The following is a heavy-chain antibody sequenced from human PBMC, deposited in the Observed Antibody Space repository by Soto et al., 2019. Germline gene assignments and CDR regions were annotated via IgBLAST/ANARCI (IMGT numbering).Heavy chain of an antibody. D-gene: IGHD2-2*01. Sequence: EVQLVESGGGLVQPGGSLRLSCAASGFTFSNYWMHWVRQAPGKGLVWVSLIKSDGISILYADSVKGRFIISRDNAKNTLYLQMKSLRVEDTAVYYCAGLPPMPPGWGQGTLVTVSS. CDR3: AGLPPMPPG. CDR2: IKSDGISI. J-gene: IGHJ4*02. CDR1: GFTFSNYW. V-gene: IGHV3-74*01.